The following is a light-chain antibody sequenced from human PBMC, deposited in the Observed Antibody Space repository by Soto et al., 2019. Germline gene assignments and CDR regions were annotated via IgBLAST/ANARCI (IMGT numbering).Light chain of an antibody. Sequence: QSALTQPPSASGSPGQSVAISCTGTSRDDGGQNYVSWYQQHPGKAPKLIIYAVSNRPSGVPDRFSGSKSGNTASLTISGLRAADEADYYCCSHAGNNNYVFGTGTKLTVL. CDR1: SRDDGGQNY. V-gene: IGLV2-8*01. J-gene: IGLJ1*01. CDR3: CSHAGNNNYV. CDR2: AVS.